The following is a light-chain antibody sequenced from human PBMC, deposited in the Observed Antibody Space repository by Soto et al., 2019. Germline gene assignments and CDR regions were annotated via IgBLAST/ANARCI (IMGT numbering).Light chain of an antibody. CDR1: GGSIASNY. Sequence: NFMLTQPHSVSESPGKTVIISCTRSGGSIASNYVQWYQQRPGSAPTTVIYEDYQRPSGVPDRFSGSIDSSSNSASLTISGLKTEDEADYYCQSYDDAKVIFGGGTKLTVL. J-gene: IGLJ2*01. CDR3: QSYDDAKVI. V-gene: IGLV6-57*04. CDR2: EDY.